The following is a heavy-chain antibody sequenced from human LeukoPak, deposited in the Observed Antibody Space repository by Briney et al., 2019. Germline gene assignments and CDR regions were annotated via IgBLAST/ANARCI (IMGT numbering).Heavy chain of an antibody. CDR2: IYYSGST. V-gene: IGHV4-59*01. Sequence: PSETLSLTCTVSGGSISSYYWSWIRQPPGKGLEWIGYIYYSGSTNYNPSLKSRVTISVDTSKNQFSLKLSSVTAADTAVYYCARCMGSYSDAFDIWGQGTMVTVSS. D-gene: IGHD3-10*01. J-gene: IGHJ3*02. CDR3: ARCMGSYSDAFDI. CDR1: GGSISSYY.